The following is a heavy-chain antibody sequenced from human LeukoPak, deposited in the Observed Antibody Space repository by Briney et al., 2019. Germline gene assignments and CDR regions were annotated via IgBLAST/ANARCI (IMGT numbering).Heavy chain of an antibody. V-gene: IGHV3-74*01. CDR2: INSDGSST. CDR3: ARDLSEYGWFGESYY. CDR1: GFTFSSYW. Sequence: GGFLRLSCAASGFTFSSYWMHWVRQAPGKGLVWVSRINSDGSSTNYADSVKGRFTISRDNAKNTLYLQMNSLRAEDTAVYYCARDLSEYGWFGESYYWGQGTLVTVSS. D-gene: IGHD3-10*01. J-gene: IGHJ4*02.